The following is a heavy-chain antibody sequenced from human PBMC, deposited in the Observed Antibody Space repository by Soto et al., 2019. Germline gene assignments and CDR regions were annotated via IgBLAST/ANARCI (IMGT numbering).Heavy chain of an antibody. V-gene: IGHV3-7*01. D-gene: IGHD4-17*01. CDR1: GFTFSSYW. Sequence: GGSLRLSCAASGFTFSSYWMSWVRQAPGKGLEWVANIKQDGSEKYYVDSVKGRFTISRDNAKNSLYLQMNSLRAEDTAVYYCAREGRNYGDYYYYGMDVWGQGTTVTVSS. J-gene: IGHJ6*02. CDR3: AREGRNYGDYYYYGMDV. CDR2: IKQDGSEK.